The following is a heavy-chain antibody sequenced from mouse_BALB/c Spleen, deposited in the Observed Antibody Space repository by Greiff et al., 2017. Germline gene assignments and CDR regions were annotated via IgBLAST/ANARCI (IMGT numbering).Heavy chain of an antibody. D-gene: IGHD1-2*01. V-gene: IGHV1-4*02. CDR1: GYTFTSYT. J-gene: IGHJ4*01. Sequence: QVQLKQSAAELARPGASVKMSCKASGYTFTSYTMHWVKQRPGQCLQWIGYINPSSGYTEYNQKFKDKTTLTADKSSSTAYMQLSSLTSEDSAVYYCARVTTAPYYAMDYWGQGTSVTVSS. CDR2: INPSSGYT. CDR3: ARVTTAPYYAMDY.